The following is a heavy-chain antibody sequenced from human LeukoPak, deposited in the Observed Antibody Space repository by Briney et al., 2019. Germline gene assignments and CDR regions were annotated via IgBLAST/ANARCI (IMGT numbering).Heavy chain of an antibody. CDR3: ARAPFYYGSGGELDY. CDR1: GGSISSYF. Sequence: SETLSLTCTVSGGSISSYFWSWIRQPPGKGLEWIGYIHYSGSTNYNPSLKSRVTISVDTSKNQFSLKLSSVTAADTAVYYCARAPFYYGSGGELDYWGQGTLVTVSS. V-gene: IGHV4-59*01. CDR2: IHYSGST. D-gene: IGHD3-10*01. J-gene: IGHJ4*02.